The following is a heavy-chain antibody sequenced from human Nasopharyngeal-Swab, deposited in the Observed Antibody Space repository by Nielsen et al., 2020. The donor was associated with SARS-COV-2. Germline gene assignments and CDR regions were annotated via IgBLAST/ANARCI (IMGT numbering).Heavy chain of an antibody. CDR3: ARGLRGVTTYYYYYYMDA. CDR1: GGSISSGSYY. CDR2: IYTSGST. Sequence: SETLSLTCTVSGGSISSGSYYWSWIRQPAGKGLEWIGRIYTSGSTNYNPSLKSRVTISVDTSKNQFSLKLSSVTAADTAVYYCARGLRGVTTYYYYYYMDAWGKGTTVTVSS. V-gene: IGHV4-61*02. D-gene: IGHD4-17*01. J-gene: IGHJ6*03.